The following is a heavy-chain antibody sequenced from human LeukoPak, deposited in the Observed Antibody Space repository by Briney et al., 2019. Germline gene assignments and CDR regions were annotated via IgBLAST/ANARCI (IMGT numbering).Heavy chain of an antibody. Sequence: SETLSLTCTVSGGSISSYYWSWIRQPPGKGLEWIGYIYYSGSTNYNPSLKSRVTISVDTSKNQFSLKPSSVTAADTAVYYCARHKETLTGRDAFDIWGQGTMVTVSS. CDR3: ARHKETLTGRDAFDI. CDR2: IYYSGST. D-gene: IGHD3-9*01. V-gene: IGHV4-59*08. J-gene: IGHJ3*02. CDR1: GGSISSYY.